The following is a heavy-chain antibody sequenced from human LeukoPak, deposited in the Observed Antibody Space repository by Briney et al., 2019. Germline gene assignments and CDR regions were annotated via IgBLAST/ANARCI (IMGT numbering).Heavy chain of an antibody. CDR1: GFTFSSYS. D-gene: IGHD3-10*01. V-gene: IGHV3-30*04. CDR2: ISYDGSNK. J-gene: IGHJ4*02. Sequence: PGGSLRLSCAASGFTFSSYSMHWVRQAPGKGLEWVAVISYDGSNKYYADSVKGRFTICRDNSKNTPYLQMNSLRAEDTAVYYCARPRSSYYYGSGSYYNYWGQGTLVTVSS. CDR3: ARPRSSYYYGSGSYYNY.